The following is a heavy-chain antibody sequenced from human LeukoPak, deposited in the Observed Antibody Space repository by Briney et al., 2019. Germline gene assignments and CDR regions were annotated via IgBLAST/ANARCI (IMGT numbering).Heavy chain of an antibody. CDR1: GYSFTSYW. D-gene: IGHD3-22*01. CDR3: AASLTDSSGYFLLGY. CDR2: IYPGDSDT. J-gene: IGHJ4*02. Sequence: GESLKISCKGSGYSFTSYWIGWVRQMPGKGLEWMGIIYPGDSDTRYSPSFQGQVTISADKSISTAYLQWSSLKASDTAMYYCAASLTDSSGYFLLGYWGQGTLVTVSS. V-gene: IGHV5-51*01.